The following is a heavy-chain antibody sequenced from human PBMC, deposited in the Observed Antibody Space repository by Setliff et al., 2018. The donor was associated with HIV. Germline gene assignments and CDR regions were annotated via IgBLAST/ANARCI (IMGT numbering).Heavy chain of an antibody. CDR1: EYIFTNYE. CDR2: INTNTGSP. V-gene: IGHV7-4-1*02. Sequence: ASVKVSCKASEYIFTNYELNWVRQAPGQGPQWMGRINTNTGSPTYGQAFTGRFVFSLDTSLDTAYLEIINLRPEDTGVYFCARTYYGSGRMGELDFWGRGTLVTVSS. D-gene: IGHD3-10*01. J-gene: IGHJ4*02. CDR3: ARTYYGSGRMGELDF.